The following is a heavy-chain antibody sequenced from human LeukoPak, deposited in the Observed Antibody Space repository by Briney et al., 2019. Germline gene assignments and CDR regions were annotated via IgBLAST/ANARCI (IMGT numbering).Heavy chain of an antibody. CDR3: ARGLGYSYGYGIDY. V-gene: IGHV3-33*08. D-gene: IGHD5-18*01. J-gene: IGHJ4*02. CDR2: IWYDGSNK. CDR1: GFTFSSYA. Sequence: GGSLRLSCAASGFTFSSYAMHWVRQTPGKGLEWVAIIWYDGSNKYHADSVKGRFTISRDNSKDTLFQQMNSLRAEDTALYYCARGLGYSYGYGIDYWGQGTLSPSPQ.